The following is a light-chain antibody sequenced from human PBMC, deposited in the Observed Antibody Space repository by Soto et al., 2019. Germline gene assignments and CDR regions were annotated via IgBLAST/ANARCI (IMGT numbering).Light chain of an antibody. CDR3: QQHNSSPWT. V-gene: IGKV1-5*01. CDR1: QTISSW. Sequence: QMSQYTPSLCASIRDRLSIPCRACQTISSWVAWYQQKPGKAPKLLVYDASTLESGVASRFSGSGSGTEFTLTIDGLQSEDFAAYYCQQHNSSPWTFGQGTKVDIK. CDR2: DAS. J-gene: IGKJ1*01.